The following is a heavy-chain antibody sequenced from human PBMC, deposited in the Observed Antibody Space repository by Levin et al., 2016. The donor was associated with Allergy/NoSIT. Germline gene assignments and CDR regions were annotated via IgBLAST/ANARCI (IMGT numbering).Heavy chain of an antibody. V-gene: IGHV1-2*04. CDR3: ARELNYYGSGTLAALHYYGMDV. Sequence: WVRQAPGQGLEWMGWINPNSGGTNYAQKFQGWVTMTRDTSISTAYMELRRLRSDDTAVYYCARELNYYGSGTLAALHYYGMDVWGQGTTVTVSS. CDR2: INPNSGGT. J-gene: IGHJ6*02. D-gene: IGHD3-10*01.